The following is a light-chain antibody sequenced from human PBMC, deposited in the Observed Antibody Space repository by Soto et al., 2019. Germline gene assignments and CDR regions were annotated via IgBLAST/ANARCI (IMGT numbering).Light chain of an antibody. J-gene: IGKJ1*01. Sequence: DIQMTQSPSTLSAYVGDRVTITCRASQRIASAVAWYQQRPGKAPNLLIYRASSLESGVPSRFSGSGSGAEFTLTFTSLQSDDFATYYCQHYNSYSEAFGQGTKVELK. CDR3: QHYNSYSEA. CDR1: QRIASA. V-gene: IGKV1-5*03. CDR2: RAS.